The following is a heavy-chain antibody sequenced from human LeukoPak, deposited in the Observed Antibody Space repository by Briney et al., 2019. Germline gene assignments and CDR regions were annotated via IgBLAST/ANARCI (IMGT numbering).Heavy chain of an antibody. V-gene: IGHV4-34*01. Sequence: SETLSLTCAVYGGSFSGYYWSWIRQPPGKGLEWIGEINHSGSTNYNPSLKSRVTISVDTSKNQFSPKLSSVTAADTAVYYCARTVFGDFWSGYLIGALDYWGQGTLVTVSS. CDR1: GGSFSGYY. J-gene: IGHJ4*02. D-gene: IGHD3-3*01. CDR2: INHSGST. CDR3: ARTVFGDFWSGYLIGALDY.